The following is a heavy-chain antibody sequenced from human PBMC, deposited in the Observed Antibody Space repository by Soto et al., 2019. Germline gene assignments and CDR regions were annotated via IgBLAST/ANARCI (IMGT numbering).Heavy chain of an antibody. CDR3: AATTHYDCWSGYFTGVVFDI. V-gene: IGHV1-58*01. J-gene: IGHJ3*02. CDR1: GFTVSYSA. Sequence: SVKVSCKASGFTVSYSAVQWVRQARGQPLEWIGYIVVGNGNTNFAQRFQERVTFSSDKSRGTAYMELRSLRSEDTAVYYCAATTHYDCWSGYFTGVVFDIWGQGTKVTVSS. CDR2: IVVGNGNT. D-gene: IGHD3-3*01.